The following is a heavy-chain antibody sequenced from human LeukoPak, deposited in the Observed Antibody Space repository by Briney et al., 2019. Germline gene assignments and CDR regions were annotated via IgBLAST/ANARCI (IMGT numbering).Heavy chain of an antibody. D-gene: IGHD3-22*01. Sequence: GGSLRLSCAASGFTFSSYAMSWVRQAPGKGPEWVSAISGSGGSTYYADSVKGRFTISRDNSKNTLYLQMNSLRAEDTAVYYCAKGDPGLYYYDSSGYIFDYWGQGTLVTVSS. CDR1: GFTFSSYA. CDR2: ISGSGGST. V-gene: IGHV3-23*01. J-gene: IGHJ4*02. CDR3: AKGDPGLYYYDSSGYIFDY.